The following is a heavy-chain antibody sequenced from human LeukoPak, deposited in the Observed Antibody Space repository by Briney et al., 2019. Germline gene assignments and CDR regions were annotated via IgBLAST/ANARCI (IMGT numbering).Heavy chain of an antibody. Sequence: GGSLRLSCAASGFTFSSYGMSWVRQAPGKGLEWVSAISGSGGSTCYADSVKGRFTISRDNSKNTLYLQMNSLRGEDTAVYYCANEGPAAGTRYYYYMDVWGKGTTVTISS. J-gene: IGHJ6*03. D-gene: IGHD6-13*01. CDR3: ANEGPAAGTRYYYYMDV. V-gene: IGHV3-23*01. CDR1: GFTFSSYG. CDR2: ISGSGGST.